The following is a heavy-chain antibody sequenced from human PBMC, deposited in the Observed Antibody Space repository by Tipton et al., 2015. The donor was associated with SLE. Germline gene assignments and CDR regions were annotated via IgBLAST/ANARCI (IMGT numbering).Heavy chain of an antibody. V-gene: IGHV4-39*07. Sequence: TLSLTCTVSGGSISSSSYYWAWIRQPPGKGLEWIGHIFHIGSAYYNPSLKSRVTISIDTSTNQFSLKVKSVTAADTAVYYCSRHVPRGGYYFDSWGRGTMVTVSS. CDR2: IFHIGSA. J-gene: IGHJ4*02. CDR3: SRHVPRGGYYFDS. CDR1: GGSISSSSYY. D-gene: IGHD3-10*02.